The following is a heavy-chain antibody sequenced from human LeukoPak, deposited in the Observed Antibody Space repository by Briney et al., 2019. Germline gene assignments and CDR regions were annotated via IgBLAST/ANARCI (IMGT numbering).Heavy chain of an antibody. V-gene: IGHV3-30*03. CDR1: GFTFSSYG. CDR3: ARSKEGDDYGDSFDY. D-gene: IGHD4-17*01. Sequence: GRSLRLSCAASGFTFSSYGMHWVRQAPGKGLEWVAVISYVGSNKYYADSVKGRFTISRDNSKNTLYLQMNSLRAEDTAVYYCARSKEGDDYGDSFDYWGQGTLVTVSS. CDR2: ISYVGSNK. J-gene: IGHJ4*02.